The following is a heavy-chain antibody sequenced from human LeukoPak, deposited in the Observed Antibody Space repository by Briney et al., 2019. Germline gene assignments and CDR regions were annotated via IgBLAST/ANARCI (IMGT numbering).Heavy chain of an antibody. D-gene: IGHD3-22*01. CDR3: ARSYYYDSSGRTPYYYGMDV. CDR2: IYYSGST. J-gene: IGHJ6*02. V-gene: IGHV4-59*08. Sequence: SETLSLTCTVSGGSISSYYWSWIRQPPGKGLEWSGYIYYSGSTNYNPSLKSRVTISVDTSKNQFSLKLSSVTAADTAVYYCARSYYYDSSGRTPYYYGMDVWGQGTTVTVSS. CDR1: GGSISSYY.